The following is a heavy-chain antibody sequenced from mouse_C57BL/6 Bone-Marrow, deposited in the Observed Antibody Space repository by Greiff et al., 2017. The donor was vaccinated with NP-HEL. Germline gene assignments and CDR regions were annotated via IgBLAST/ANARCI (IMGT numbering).Heavy chain of an antibody. D-gene: IGHD1-1*01. J-gene: IGHJ4*01. CDR1: GYTFTDYY. CDR3: ARGRVVATDYYAMDY. Sequence: EVQLVESGPVLVKPGASVKMSCKASGYTFTDYYMNWVKQSHGKSLEWIGVINPYNGGTSYNQKFKGKATLTVDKSSSTAYMELNSLTSEDSAVYYCARGRVVATDYYAMDYWGQGTSVTVSS. V-gene: IGHV1-19*01. CDR2: INPYNGGT.